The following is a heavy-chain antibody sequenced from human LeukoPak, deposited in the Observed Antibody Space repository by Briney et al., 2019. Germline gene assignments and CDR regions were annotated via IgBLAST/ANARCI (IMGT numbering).Heavy chain of an antibody. CDR3: ARETVLLWFVGVGVAFDI. D-gene: IGHD3-10*01. CDR1: GFTFSSYA. Sequence: PGRSLRLSCAASGFTFSSYAMHWVRQAPGKGLEWVAIMSYDGSNKYYADSVKGRFTISRDNSKDTLYLQMNSLRVEDMAVYYCARETVLLWFVGVGVAFDIWGQGTMVTVSS. CDR2: MSYDGSNK. J-gene: IGHJ3*02. V-gene: IGHV3-30-3*01.